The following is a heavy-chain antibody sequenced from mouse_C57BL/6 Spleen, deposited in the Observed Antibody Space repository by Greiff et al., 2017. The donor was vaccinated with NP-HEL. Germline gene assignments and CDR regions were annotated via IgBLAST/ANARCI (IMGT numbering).Heavy chain of an antibody. Sequence: EVKLMESGPGLVKPSQSLSLTCSVTGYSITSGYYWNWIRQFPGNKLEWMGYISYDGSNNYNPSLKNRISITRDTSKNQFFLKLNSVTTEDTATYYCARDQEDYWGQGTSVTVSS. CDR3: ARDQEDY. J-gene: IGHJ4*01. V-gene: IGHV3-6*01. CDR1: GYSITSGYY. CDR2: ISYDGSN.